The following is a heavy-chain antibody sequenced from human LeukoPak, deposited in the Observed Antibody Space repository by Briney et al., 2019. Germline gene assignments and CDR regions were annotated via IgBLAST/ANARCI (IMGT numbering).Heavy chain of an antibody. V-gene: IGHV3-7*01. CDR1: GFTFSSFW. CDR2: IKQDGSEK. J-gene: IGHJ4*02. D-gene: IGHD1-26*01. CDR3: ARVRGSFSLDY. Sequence: GGSLRLSSAASGFTFSSFWMSWVRQAPGKGLEWVANIKQDGSEKYYVDSVKGRFTISRDNAKNSLYLQMNSLRAEDTAVYYCARVRGSFSLDYWGQGTLVTVSS.